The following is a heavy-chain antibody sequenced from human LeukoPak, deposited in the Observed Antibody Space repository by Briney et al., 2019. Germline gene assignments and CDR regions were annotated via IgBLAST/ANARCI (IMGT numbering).Heavy chain of an antibody. CDR1: GGSISSSSYY. V-gene: IGHV4-39*07. CDR2: IYYSGST. J-gene: IGHJ4*02. CDR3: ARTVEGSYSDYFDY. Sequence: SETLSLTCTVSGGSISSSSYYWGWIRQPPGKGLEWIGSIYYSGSTYYNPSLKSRVTISVDTSRNQFSLKLSSVTAADTAVYYCARTVEGSYSDYFDYWGQGTLVTVSS. D-gene: IGHD1-26*01.